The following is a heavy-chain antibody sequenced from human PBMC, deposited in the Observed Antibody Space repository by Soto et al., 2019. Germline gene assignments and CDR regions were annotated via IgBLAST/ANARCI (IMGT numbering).Heavy chain of an antibody. CDR2: IYSGGST. CDR3: ARLSFWGSYRYLDY. J-gene: IGHJ4*02. D-gene: IGHD3-16*02. V-gene: IGHV3-53*01. CDR1: GFTVSSNY. Sequence: GGSLRLSCAASGFTVSSNYMSWVRQAPGKGLEWVSVIYSGGSTYYADSVKGRFTISRDNSKNTLYLQMNSLRAEDTAVYYCARLSFWGSYRYLDYWGQGTLVTVSS.